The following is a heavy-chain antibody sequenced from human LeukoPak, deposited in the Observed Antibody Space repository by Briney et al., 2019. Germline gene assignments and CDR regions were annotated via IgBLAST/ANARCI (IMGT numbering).Heavy chain of an antibody. CDR3: ASGRQLGY. Sequence: GGSLRLSCAASGFTFSNYWMSWVRQAPGKGLEWVANIKEDGSEKYYVDSVKGRFTISRDNARNSLYLQMNSLRAEDTAVYHCASGRQLGYWGQGTLVTVSS. J-gene: IGHJ4*02. D-gene: IGHD6-13*01. V-gene: IGHV3-7*01. CDR1: GFTFSNYW. CDR2: IKEDGSEK.